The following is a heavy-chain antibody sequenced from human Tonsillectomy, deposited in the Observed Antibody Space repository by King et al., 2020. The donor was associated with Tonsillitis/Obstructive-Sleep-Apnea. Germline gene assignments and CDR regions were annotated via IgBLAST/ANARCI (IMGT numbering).Heavy chain of an antibody. J-gene: IGHJ4*02. CDR2: IYYSGST. CDR3: VSTYSSSWYLDFDY. D-gene: IGHD6-13*01. Sequence: QLQESGPGLVKPSETLSLTCTVSGGSISSYYWSWLRTPPGKVLEWFGYIYYSGSTNYNPSLKTRVTISVDTSKNQFTLKLSSVTAADTAVYYCVSTYSSSWYLDFDYWGQGTLVTVSA. V-gene: IGHV4-59*01. CDR1: GGSISSYY.